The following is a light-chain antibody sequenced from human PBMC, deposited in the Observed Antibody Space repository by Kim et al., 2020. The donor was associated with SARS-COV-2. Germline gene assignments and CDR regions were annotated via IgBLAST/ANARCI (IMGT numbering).Light chain of an antibody. V-gene: IGLV2-8*01. CDR3: SSYAGSNNLV. J-gene: IGLJ2*01. CDR2: EVS. Sequence: GQSVTISCRGTSSDVGGYNYVSWYQQHPGKAPKLMIYEVSKRPSGVPDRFSGSKSGNTASLTVSGLQAEDEADYYCSSYAGSNNLVFGGGTQLTVL. CDR1: SSDVGGYNY.